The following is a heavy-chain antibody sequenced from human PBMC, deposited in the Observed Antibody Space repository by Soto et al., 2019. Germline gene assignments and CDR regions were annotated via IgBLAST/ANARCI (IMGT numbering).Heavy chain of an antibody. CDR3: AREGYDYDAFDI. CDR2: ISSSSSYI. CDR1: GFTFSSYS. V-gene: IGHV3-21*01. D-gene: IGHD5-12*01. J-gene: IGHJ3*02. Sequence: GGSLRLSCAASGFTFSSYSMNWVRQAPGKGLEWVSSISSSSSYIYYADSVKGRFTISRDNAKNSLYLQMNSLRAEDTAVYYCAREGYDYDAFDIWGQGTMVTVSS.